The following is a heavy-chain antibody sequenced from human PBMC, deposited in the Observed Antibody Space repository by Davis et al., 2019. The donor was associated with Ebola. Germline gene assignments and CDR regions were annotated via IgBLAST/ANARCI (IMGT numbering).Heavy chain of an antibody. CDR1: GFTVSSNY. D-gene: IGHD6-6*01. V-gene: IGHV3-74*01. CDR3: AREVRSSSFSDY. Sequence: PGGSLRLSCAASGFTVSSNYMSWVRQAPGKGLVWVSRINSDGSSTSYADSVKGRFTISRDNAKNTLYLQMNSLRAEDTAVYYCAREVRSSSFSDYWGQGTLVTVSS. CDR2: INSDGSST. J-gene: IGHJ4*02.